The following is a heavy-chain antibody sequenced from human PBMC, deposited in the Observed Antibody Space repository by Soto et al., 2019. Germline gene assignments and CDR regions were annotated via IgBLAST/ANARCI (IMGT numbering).Heavy chain of an antibody. Sequence: SETLYLSCAVSGGSFRGYFWSWIRQSPAKGLEWIGEINDSGNTYYNPSFKSRLTISVDTSTSQISLRLTSVTAADSAVYYCQGGGFWGQGTRVTVSS. CDR3: QGGGF. V-gene: IGHV4-34*01. CDR2: INDSGNT. J-gene: IGHJ1*01. D-gene: IGHD5-12*01. CDR1: GGSFRGYF.